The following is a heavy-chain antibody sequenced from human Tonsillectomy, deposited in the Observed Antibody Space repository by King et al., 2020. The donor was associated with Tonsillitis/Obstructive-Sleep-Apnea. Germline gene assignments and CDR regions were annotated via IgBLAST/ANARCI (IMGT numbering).Heavy chain of an antibody. J-gene: IGHJ3*02. CDR3: AKGTGYSNWDAFDI. D-gene: IGHD4-11*01. Sequence: VQLVESGGGVVQPGGSLRLSCAASGFSFDDYAMHWVRQAPGKGLEWVSLISGDGGSKYYADSVKGRFTISRDNSKNSLYLQMNSLRTEDTALYYCAKGTGYSNWDAFDIWGQGTMVTVSS. CDR1: GFSFDDYA. CDR2: ISGDGGSK. V-gene: IGHV3-43*02.